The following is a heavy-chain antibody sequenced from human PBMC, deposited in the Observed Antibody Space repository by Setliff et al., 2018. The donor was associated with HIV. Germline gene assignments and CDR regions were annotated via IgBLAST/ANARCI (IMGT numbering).Heavy chain of an antibody. CDR3: ARAGGSDVVGGTVYYFDY. D-gene: IGHD1-26*01. Sequence: GGSLRLSCAASGFTFSTYRMNWVRQAPGKGLEWVSSISSSSSYIYYADSLKGRFTISRDNAKNSLYLQMNSLRAEDTAVYYCARAGGSDVVGGTVYYFDYWGQGTLVTVSS. CDR1: GFTFSTYR. CDR2: ISSSSSYI. J-gene: IGHJ4*02. V-gene: IGHV3-21*01.